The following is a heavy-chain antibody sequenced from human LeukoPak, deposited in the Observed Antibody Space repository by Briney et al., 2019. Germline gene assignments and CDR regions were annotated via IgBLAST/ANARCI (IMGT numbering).Heavy chain of an antibody. V-gene: IGHV4-34*01. CDR2: INHSGSN. CDR3: ARGGYYDSSGYAEYYFDY. CDR1: GGSFSGYY. D-gene: IGHD3-22*01. Sequence: SETLSLTCAVYGGSFSGYYWSWVRQPPGKGREGIGEINHSGSNNYNPSLTSRGTISVDTSKNQFSLELSSVTAADTAVYYCARGGYYDSSGYAEYYFDYWGQGTLVTVSS. J-gene: IGHJ4*02.